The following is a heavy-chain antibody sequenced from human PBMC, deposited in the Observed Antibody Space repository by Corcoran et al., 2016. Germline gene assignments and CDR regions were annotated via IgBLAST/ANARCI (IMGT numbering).Heavy chain of an antibody. CDR2: IKSKTDGGTN. Sequence: EVQLVESGGGLVKPGGSLRLSCAASGFTFSNAWMNWVRQAPEKGLEWVGRIKSKTDGGTNDFAAPGKGRFTISRDDSKNTLYLQMNSLKTDDTAIYYCTTWFGPRGYWGQGTLVTVSS. D-gene: IGHD3-10*01. CDR1: GFTFSNAW. CDR3: TTWFGPRGY. J-gene: IGHJ4*02. V-gene: IGHV3-15*07.